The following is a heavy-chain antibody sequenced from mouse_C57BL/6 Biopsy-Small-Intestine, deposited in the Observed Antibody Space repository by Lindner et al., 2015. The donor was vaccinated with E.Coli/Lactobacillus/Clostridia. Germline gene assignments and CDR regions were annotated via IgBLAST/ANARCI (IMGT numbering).Heavy chain of an antibody. CDR1: GFTFGTYI. J-gene: IGHJ4*01. Sequence: SVKVSCKASGFTFGTYIITWVRQAPGQGLEWMGWISGNNGNTNYVQKFQGRVTMTIDTSTRTAYMELRSLRSDDTAVYYCARQGAFWTAYYFDLWGQGTLVTVSS. CDR3: ARQGAFWTAYYFDL. D-gene: IGHD1-1*02. V-gene: IGHV1-20*01. CDR2: ISGNNGNT.